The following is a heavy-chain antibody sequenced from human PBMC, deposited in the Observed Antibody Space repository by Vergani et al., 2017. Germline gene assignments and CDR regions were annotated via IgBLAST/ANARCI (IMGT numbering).Heavy chain of an antibody. J-gene: IGHJ5*02. CDR3: ARAPLLWFGVFDNWFDP. V-gene: IGHV1-8*01. D-gene: IGHD3-10*01. Sequence: QVQLVQSGAEVKKPGASVKVSCKASGYTFTSYDINWVRQATGQGLEWMGWMNPNSGNTGYAQKFQGRVTMTRNTSISTAYMELSSLRSEDTAVYYCARAPLLWFGVFDNWFDPWGQGTLVTVSS. CDR2: MNPNSGNT. CDR1: GYTFTSYD.